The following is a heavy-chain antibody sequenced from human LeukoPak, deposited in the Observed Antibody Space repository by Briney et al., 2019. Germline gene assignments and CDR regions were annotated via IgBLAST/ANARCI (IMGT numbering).Heavy chain of an antibody. D-gene: IGHD6-13*01. Sequence: GGSLRLSCAASGFTFSSYAMSWVRQAPGKGLEWVSAISGSGGSTYYADSVKGRFTISGDNSKNTLYLQMNSLRAEDTAVYYCAKVATTRPGYSSSWYFDYGGQGTLVTVSS. J-gene: IGHJ4*02. V-gene: IGHV3-23*01. CDR3: AKVATTRPGYSSSWYFDY. CDR2: ISGSGGST. CDR1: GFTFSSYA.